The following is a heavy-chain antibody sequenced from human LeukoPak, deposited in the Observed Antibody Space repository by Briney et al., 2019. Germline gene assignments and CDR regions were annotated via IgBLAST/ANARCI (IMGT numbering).Heavy chain of an antibody. CDR2: IYYSGST. CDR3: ARKPKTGELRGYFDC. Sequence: SQTLSLTCTVAGGSITSDFYYWSWIRQRPGKGLEWIGYIYYSGSTYYNPSLKSPIAISVDTSKNQFSLKLSSVTAADTAVYYCARKPKTGELRGYFDCWGQGTLVTVSS. CDR1: GGSITSDFYY. J-gene: IGHJ4*02. V-gene: IGHV4-31*01. D-gene: IGHD7-27*01.